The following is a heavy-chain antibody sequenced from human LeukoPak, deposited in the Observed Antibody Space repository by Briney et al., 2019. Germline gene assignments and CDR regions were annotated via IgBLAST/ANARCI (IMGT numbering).Heavy chain of an antibody. V-gene: IGHV3-23*01. J-gene: IGHJ4*02. Sequence: GGSLRLSCAGSGFTFSSYPMSWVRQAPGKGLQWVSAISNGGGSAYYADSVKGRFTISRDNSKSTLYLQMNSLRAEDTAIYYCAARPRMPPRFDYWGQGTLVTVSS. CDR3: AARPRMPPRFDY. CDR2: ISNGGGSA. D-gene: IGHD1-14*01. CDR1: GFTFSSYP.